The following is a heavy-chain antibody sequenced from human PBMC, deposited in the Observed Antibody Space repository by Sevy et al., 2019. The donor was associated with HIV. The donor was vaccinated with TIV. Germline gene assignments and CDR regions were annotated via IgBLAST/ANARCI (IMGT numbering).Heavy chain of an antibody. J-gene: IGHJ5*02. V-gene: IGHV4-34*01. CDR1: GGSFSGYY. CDR3: ARAPPVVVVPGAPSWFDP. Sequence: SETLSLTCAVYGGSFSGYYWNWIRQPPGKGLEWIGEINHSGSTHYNPSLKSRITISVDTSKNQFSLSLNSVTAADTAVYYCARAPPVVVVPGAPSWFDPWGQGTLVTVSS. CDR2: INHSGST. D-gene: IGHD2-2*01.